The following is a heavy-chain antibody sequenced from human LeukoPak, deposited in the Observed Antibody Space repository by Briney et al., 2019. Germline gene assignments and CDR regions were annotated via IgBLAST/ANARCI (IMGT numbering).Heavy chain of an antibody. CDR2: INAGNGDT. D-gene: IGHD3-16*01. CDR3: ARDLGESTFDY. Sequence: ASVKVSCTASGYTFTSYAMHWVRQAPGHRLEWMGWINAGNGDTKYSQKFQGRVTITRDTSASTAYMELSSLRSEDTAVYYCARDLGESTFDYWGQGTLVTVSS. V-gene: IGHV1-3*01. CDR1: GYTFTSYA. J-gene: IGHJ4*02.